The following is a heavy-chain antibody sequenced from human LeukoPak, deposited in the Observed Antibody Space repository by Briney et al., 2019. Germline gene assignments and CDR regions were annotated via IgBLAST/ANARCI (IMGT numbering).Heavy chain of an antibody. D-gene: IGHD4-17*01. CDR3: TRVDRLATVTTNSPFDY. CDR1: GFTFSNYA. Sequence: PGRSLRLSCAASGFTFSNYAMRWVRQAPGKGLEWVSGISGSGDSTYYADSVKGRFTISRDNSKNTLYLQMNSLKTEDTAVYYCTRVDRLATVTTNSPFDYWGQGTLVTVSS. CDR2: ISGSGDST. J-gene: IGHJ4*02. V-gene: IGHV3-23*01.